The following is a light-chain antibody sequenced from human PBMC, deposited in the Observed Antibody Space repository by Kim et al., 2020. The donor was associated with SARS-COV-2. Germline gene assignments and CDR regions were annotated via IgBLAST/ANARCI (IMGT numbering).Light chain of an antibody. Sequence: QSITISCTGSSSGVGSYNLVSWYQQHPGKAPKLMIYEVSKRPSGVSNRFSVSKSGDTASLTISGLQAEDEADYYCCSYAGSSTSVVFGGGTQLTVL. V-gene: IGLV2-23*02. CDR2: EVS. J-gene: IGLJ2*01. CDR1: SSGVGSYNL. CDR3: CSYAGSSTSVV.